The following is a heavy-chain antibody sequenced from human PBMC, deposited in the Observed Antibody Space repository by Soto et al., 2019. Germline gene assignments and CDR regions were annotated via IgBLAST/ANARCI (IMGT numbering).Heavy chain of an antibody. Sequence: QVQLQESGPGLVKPSQTLSLTCTVSGGSISSGDYYWSWIRQPPGKGLEWIGYIYYSGSTYYNPSLKSRVTISVETSKNQFSLKLSSVTAADTAVYYCARDINYYGSGSSPSPFDIWGQGTMVTVSS. J-gene: IGHJ3*02. CDR2: IYYSGST. D-gene: IGHD3-10*01. CDR1: GGSISSGDYY. CDR3: ARDINYYGSGSSPSPFDI. V-gene: IGHV4-30-4*01.